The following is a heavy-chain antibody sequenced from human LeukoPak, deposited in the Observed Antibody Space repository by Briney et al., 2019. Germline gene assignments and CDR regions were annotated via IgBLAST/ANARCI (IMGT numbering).Heavy chain of an antibody. V-gene: IGHV3-48*03. CDR3: AKDPDSSSWPGYFDY. J-gene: IGHJ4*02. D-gene: IGHD6-13*01. CDR1: GFTFSSYE. Sequence: PGGSLRLSCAASGFTFSSYEMNWVRQAPGKGLEWVSYISSSGSTIYYADSVKGRFTISRDNSKNTLYLQMNSLRAEDTAVYYCAKDPDSSSWPGYFDYWGQGTLVTVSS. CDR2: ISSSGSTI.